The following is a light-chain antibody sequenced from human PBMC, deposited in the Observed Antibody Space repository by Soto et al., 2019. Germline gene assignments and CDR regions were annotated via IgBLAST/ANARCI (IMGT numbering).Light chain of an antibody. CDR1: QSIASN. V-gene: IGKV3-15*01. CDR3: QQYNNWPLA. Sequence: EVVMTQSPATLSVSPGERATLSCRASQSIASNVAWYQQMPGQAPRLLIYGAFIRATGIPGRFSGSGSGTEFTLTISGLQSEDFAVYYCQQYNNWPLAFGQGTKLEIK. J-gene: IGKJ2*01. CDR2: GAF.